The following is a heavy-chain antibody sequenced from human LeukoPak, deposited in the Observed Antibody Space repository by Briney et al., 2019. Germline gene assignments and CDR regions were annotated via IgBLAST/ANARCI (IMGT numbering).Heavy chain of an antibody. CDR3: ASGAREWFQVDWFDP. J-gene: IGHJ5*02. Sequence: SETLSLTCAVYGGSFSGYYWSWIRQPPGKGLEGIGEINHSGSTNYSPSLKSPFTISVATSKKKFSLKLSSVTAADTAVYYCASGAREWFQVDWFDPWGQGTLVTVSS. CDR2: INHSGST. V-gene: IGHV4-34*01. CDR1: GGSFSGYY. D-gene: IGHD3-3*01.